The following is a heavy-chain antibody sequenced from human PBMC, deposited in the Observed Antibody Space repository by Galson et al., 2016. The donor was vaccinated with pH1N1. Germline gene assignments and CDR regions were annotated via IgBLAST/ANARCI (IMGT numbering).Heavy chain of an antibody. D-gene: IGHD3-9*01. Sequence: QSGAEVKKPGESLKISCQGSGYSFRNPWIGWVRQMPGKGLEWVGIIYPEDSDSRYRPSFEGQVTLSVDRSIDTAYLQWSSLKASDTAMYYCARHTRYDIFPHAFYIDSWGQGTLVTVSS. V-gene: IGHV5-51*01. J-gene: IGHJ4*02. CDR2: IYPEDSDS. CDR3: ARHTRYDIFPHAFYIDS. CDR1: GYSFRNPW.